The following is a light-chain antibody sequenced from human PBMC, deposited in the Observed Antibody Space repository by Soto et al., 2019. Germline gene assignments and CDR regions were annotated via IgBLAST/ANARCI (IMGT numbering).Light chain of an antibody. V-gene: IGKV3-20*01. J-gene: IGKJ5*01. Sequence: EIVFTQSPVTLSLSPGARATLSCRASQSVSSSYLALDQQKPGQAPRLLIYGASSRATGIPDRFSGSGSGTGFTLTISRLEPEAFAVYYCQQYGSSQITFGQGTRLEIK. CDR3: QQYGSSQIT. CDR1: QSVSSSY. CDR2: GAS.